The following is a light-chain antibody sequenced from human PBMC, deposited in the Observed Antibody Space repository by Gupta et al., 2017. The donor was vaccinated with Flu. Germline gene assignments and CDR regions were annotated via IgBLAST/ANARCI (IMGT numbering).Light chain of an antibody. V-gene: IGLV7-43*01. CDR3: LLYYGGTIV. Sequence: QTVVTQEPSLTVSPGGTVTLPCASSAGAVTSGAYASWFQQKPGQAPRSLIHSTSTRQSWTPARFSGSVLGDKAALTLSGVQPEDEAEYYCLLYYGGTIVFGGGTKLTVL. J-gene: IGLJ2*01. CDR2: STS. CDR1: AGAVTSGAY.